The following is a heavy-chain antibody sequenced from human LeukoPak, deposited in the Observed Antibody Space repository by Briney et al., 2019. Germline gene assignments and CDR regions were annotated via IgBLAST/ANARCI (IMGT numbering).Heavy chain of an antibody. CDR1: GFIATSNY. V-gene: IGHV3-53*01. CDR2: IYGGGNT. D-gene: IGHD2-8*01. J-gene: IGHJ4*02. Sequence: GGSLRLSCSFSGFIATSNYMAWVRQSAGKGLQWISFIYGGGNTFYADSVRDRFSISRDNSKSTLYLQMNSLRVEDTAVYYCATGGRSGMAFDFWGQGTLVTVSS. CDR3: ATGGRSGMAFDF.